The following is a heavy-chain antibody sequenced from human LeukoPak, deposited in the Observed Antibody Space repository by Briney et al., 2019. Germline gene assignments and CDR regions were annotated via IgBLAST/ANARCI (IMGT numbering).Heavy chain of an antibody. CDR3: ARALVYGSREYFDY. V-gene: IGHV3-21*01. Sequence: GGSLRLSCAASGFTFSSYSMNWVRQAPGKGLEWVSSISSSSSYIYYADSVKGRFTISRDNAKNSLYLQMNSLRAEGTAVYYCARALVYGSREYFDYWGQGTLVTVSS. D-gene: IGHD2-8*01. CDR2: ISSSSSYI. CDR1: GFTFSSYS. J-gene: IGHJ4*02.